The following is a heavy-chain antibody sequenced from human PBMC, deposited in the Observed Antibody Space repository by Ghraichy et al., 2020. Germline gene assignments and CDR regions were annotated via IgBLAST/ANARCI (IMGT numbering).Heavy chain of an antibody. J-gene: IGHJ4*02. Sequence: GGSLRLSCAASGFTFSNYAMSWVRQAPGKGLEWVSTISGSGGTYYADSVKGRFTISRDISKNTLYLQMNSLRAEDTAVFYCASRPYGGNSGLPWGWGQGTLVTVSS. CDR2: ISGSGGT. CDR3: ASRPYGGNSGLPWG. D-gene: IGHD4-23*01. CDR1: GFTFSNYA. V-gene: IGHV3-23*01.